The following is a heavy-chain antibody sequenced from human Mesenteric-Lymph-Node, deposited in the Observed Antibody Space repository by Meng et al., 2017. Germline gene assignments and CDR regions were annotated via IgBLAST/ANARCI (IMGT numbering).Heavy chain of an antibody. CDR3: AKSLVITTMYFDY. D-gene: IGHD3-3*01. Sequence: GESLKISCAASGFTFTTCAMSWVRQAPGKGLEWVSSISTSGTKTHYADSVKGRFTISRDNSKNTLYLQMNSLKAEDTAVYCCAKSLVITTMYFDYWGQGTLVTVSS. V-gene: IGHV3-23*01. CDR2: ISTSGTKT. J-gene: IGHJ4*02. CDR1: GFTFTTCA.